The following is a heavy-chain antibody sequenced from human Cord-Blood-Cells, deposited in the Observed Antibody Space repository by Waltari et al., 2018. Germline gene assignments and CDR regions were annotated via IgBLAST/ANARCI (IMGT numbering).Heavy chain of an antibody. CDR1: GGSISSSSYY. Sequence: QLQLQESGPGRVKPSETLSLTCTVSGGSISSSSYYWGWLRQPPGKGLEWIGSIYYSGSTYYNPSLKSRVTISVDTSKNQFSLKLSSVTAADTAVYYCARQRRFASGPTVATIDYWGQGTLVTVSS. CDR2: IYYSGST. CDR3: ARQRRFASGPTVATIDY. V-gene: IGHV4-39*01. J-gene: IGHJ4*02. D-gene: IGHD5-12*01.